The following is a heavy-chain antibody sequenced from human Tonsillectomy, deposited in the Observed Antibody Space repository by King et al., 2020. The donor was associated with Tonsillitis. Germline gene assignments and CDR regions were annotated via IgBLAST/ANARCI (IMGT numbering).Heavy chain of an antibody. Sequence: QLVQSGAEVKKPGASVKVSCKASGYALTNYDINWVRQAAGQGPEWMGWMSPDSGNTDFAQKFQGRVTMTRNISIGTAYMELSSLKSEDTAVYYCARGRGIAAYYYFDYWGQGPLITVSS. J-gene: IGHJ4*02. V-gene: IGHV1-8*01. CDR1: GYALTNYD. D-gene: IGHD6-13*01. CDR3: ARGRGIAAYYYFDY. CDR2: MSPDSGNT.